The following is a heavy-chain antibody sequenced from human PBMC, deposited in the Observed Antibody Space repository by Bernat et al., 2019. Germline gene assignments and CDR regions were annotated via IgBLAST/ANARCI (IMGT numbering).Heavy chain of an antibody. CDR1: GYTFTGYY. D-gene: IGHD1-1*01. V-gene: IGHV1-2*04. CDR2: INPNSGGT. J-gene: IGHJ5*02. Sequence: QVQLVQSGAEVKKPGASVKVSCKASGYTFTGYYMHWVRQAPGQGLEWMGWINPNSGGTNYAQKFQGWVTMTRDTSISTAYMELSRLRSDDTAVYYCARGQTEMEYNWSYNWFDPWGQGTLVTVSS. CDR3: ARGQTEMEYNWSYNWFDP.